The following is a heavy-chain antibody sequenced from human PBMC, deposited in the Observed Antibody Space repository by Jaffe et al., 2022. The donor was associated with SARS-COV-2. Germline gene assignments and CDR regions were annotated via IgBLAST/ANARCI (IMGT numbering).Heavy chain of an antibody. CDR3: ARRSASGENWFDP. CDR1: GFSFSGFV. V-gene: IGHV3-73*02. Sequence: EVQLVESGGGLVQPGGSLKLSCAASGFSFSGFVMHWVRQASGKGLEWVGRIRTKANSYATAYGASVEGRFTLSRDDSKNTAYLQMNSLKTEDTAVYYCARRSASGENWFDPWGQGTLVTVSS. J-gene: IGHJ5*02. CDR2: IRTKANSYAT. D-gene: IGHD7-27*01.